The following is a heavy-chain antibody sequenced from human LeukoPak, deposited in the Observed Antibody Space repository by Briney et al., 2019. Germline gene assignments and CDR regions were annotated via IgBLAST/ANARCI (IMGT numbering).Heavy chain of an antibody. D-gene: IGHD2-2*01. Sequence: GGSLRLSCAASGFTFNNAWMNWVRQAPGKGLEWVGRIKSKTDGGTTDYAAPVKGRFTISRDDSKNMLYLQMNSLRAEDTAVYYCAKARRYCSSTSCSPDYWGQGTLVTVSS. CDR3: AKARRYCSSTSCSPDY. CDR1: GFTFNNAW. V-gene: IGHV3-15*01. J-gene: IGHJ4*02. CDR2: IKSKTDGGTT.